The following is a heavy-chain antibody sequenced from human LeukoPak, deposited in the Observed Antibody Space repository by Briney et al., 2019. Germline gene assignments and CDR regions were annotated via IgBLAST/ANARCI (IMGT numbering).Heavy chain of an antibody. CDR3: ARDRTYGFDV. CDR1: GFTFSIYW. CDR2: SNSDGSRT. Sequence: PGGSLRLSCAVSGFTFSIYWMHWVRQAPGKGLVWAAHSNSDGSRTSYADSVKGRFTISRDNAKNTLYLQMNSLRAEDTAVYYCARDRTYGFDVWGQGTMVTVSS. J-gene: IGHJ3*01. V-gene: IGHV3-74*01. D-gene: IGHD3/OR15-3a*01.